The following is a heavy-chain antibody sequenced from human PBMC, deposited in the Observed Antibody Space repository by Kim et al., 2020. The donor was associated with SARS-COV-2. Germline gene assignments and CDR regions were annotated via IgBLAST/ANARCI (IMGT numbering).Heavy chain of an antibody. V-gene: IGHV3-21*01. Sequence: GGSLRLSCAASGFTFSSYSMNWVRQAPGKGLEWVSSISSSSSYIYYADSVKGRFTISRDNAKNSLYLQMNSLRAEDTAVYYCARDGRIPDQYYYYYGMDVWGQGTTVTVSS. CDR2: ISSSSSYI. CDR3: ARDGRIPDQYYYYYGMDV. J-gene: IGHJ6*02. CDR1: GFTFSSYS.